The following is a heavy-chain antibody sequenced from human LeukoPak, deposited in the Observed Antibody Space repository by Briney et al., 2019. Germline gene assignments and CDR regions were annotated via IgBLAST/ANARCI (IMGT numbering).Heavy chain of an antibody. D-gene: IGHD3-16*01. Sequence: SETLSLTCTVSGGSISSSSYNWGWIRQPPGKGLEWIGSIYYSGSTYYNPSLKSRVSISVDTSKNQFSLKLGSVTAADTAVYYCARHGGSVVIVPFDYWGQGTLVTVSS. CDR3: ARHGGSVVIVPFDY. CDR2: IYYSGST. J-gene: IGHJ4*02. V-gene: IGHV4-39*01. CDR1: GGSISSSSYN.